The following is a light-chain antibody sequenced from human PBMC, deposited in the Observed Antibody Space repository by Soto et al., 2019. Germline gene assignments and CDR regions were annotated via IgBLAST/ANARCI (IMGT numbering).Light chain of an antibody. V-gene: IGLV1-40*01. CDR1: SSNIGAGYD. J-gene: IGLJ2*01. Sequence: QLVLTQPPSVSGAPGQRVTISCTGSSSNIGAGYDVHWYQQLPGTAPKLLIYGNSNRPSGVPDRFAGSKSGTSASLAITGLQAEDEADYFCQSYDSSLSAVVFGGGTKLTV. CDR3: QSYDSSLSAVV. CDR2: GNS.